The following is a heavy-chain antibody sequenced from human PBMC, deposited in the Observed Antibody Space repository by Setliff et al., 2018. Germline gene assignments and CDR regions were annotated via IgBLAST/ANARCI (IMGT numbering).Heavy chain of an antibody. CDR1: GYTFTAYY. J-gene: IGHJ5*02. V-gene: IGHV1-2*06. CDR3: ARSNYDILTRNWFDP. CDR2: INPKSGDT. Sequence: ASVKVSCKASGYTFTAYYMHWVRQAPGQGLEWMGRINPKSGDTDYAQTFQGRVTMTRDTSISTAYMELSRLKSDDTAVYYCARSNYDILTRNWFDPWGQGTLVTVSS. D-gene: IGHD3-9*01.